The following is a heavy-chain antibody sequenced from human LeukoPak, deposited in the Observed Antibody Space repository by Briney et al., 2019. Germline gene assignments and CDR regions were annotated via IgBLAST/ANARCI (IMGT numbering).Heavy chain of an antibody. CDR1: GFTVSSND. D-gene: IGHD3-10*01. J-gene: IGHJ6*02. CDR2: IYAGGST. V-gene: IGHV3-53*04. CDR3: ATAGSSELLWDYAMDV. Sequence: PGGSLRLSCAASGFTVSSNDMSRVRQAPGKGLEWVSLIYAGGSTYYADAVKGRFTISRHNSKNTLHLQMNSLRVEDTAVYYCATAGSSELLWDYAMDVWGQGTTVTVSS.